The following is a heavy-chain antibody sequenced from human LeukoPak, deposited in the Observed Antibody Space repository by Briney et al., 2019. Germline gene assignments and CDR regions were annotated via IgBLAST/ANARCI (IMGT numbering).Heavy chain of an antibody. CDR1: GGSISSGSYY. J-gene: IGHJ3*02. CDR3: ARDRIVVALDAFDI. CDR2: IYTSGST. Sequence: SQTLSLTCTVSGGSISSGSYYWSWIRQPAGKGLEWIGRIYTSGSTNYNPSLKSRVTISVDTSKNQFSLKLTSVTAADTAVYYCARDRIVVALDAFDIWGQGTMVTVSS. D-gene: IGHD3-22*01. V-gene: IGHV4-61*02.